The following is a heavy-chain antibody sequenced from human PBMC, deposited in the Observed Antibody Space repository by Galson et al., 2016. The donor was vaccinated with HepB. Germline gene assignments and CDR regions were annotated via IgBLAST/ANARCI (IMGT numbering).Heavy chain of an antibody. V-gene: IGHV3-7*01. J-gene: IGHJ4*02. CDR1: GFTFSSYW. Sequence: SLRLSCAASGFTFSSYWMTWVRQAPGKGLEWVANIKQDGGEKYYVDSVKGRFTISRDNAKNSVHLQMSSLRADDTAVYYCARARSYYDVWSGYTHYFDYWGQGALVTVSS. CDR3: ARARSYYDVWSGYTHYFDY. D-gene: IGHD3-3*01. CDR2: IKQDGGEK.